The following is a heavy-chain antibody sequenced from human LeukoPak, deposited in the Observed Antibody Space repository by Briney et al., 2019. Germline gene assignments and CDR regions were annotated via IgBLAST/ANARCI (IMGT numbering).Heavy chain of an antibody. Sequence: SETLSLTCAVYGGSFSGYYWSWIRQPPGKGLEWIGEINHSGSTNYNPSLKSRVTISVDTSKDQFSLKLSSVTAADTAVYYCARAVVHYDFWSGYYDPPNYYYYYGMDVWGQGTTVTVSS. J-gene: IGHJ6*02. V-gene: IGHV4-34*01. D-gene: IGHD3-3*01. CDR3: ARAVVHYDFWSGYYDPPNYYYYYGMDV. CDR1: GGSFSGYY. CDR2: INHSGST.